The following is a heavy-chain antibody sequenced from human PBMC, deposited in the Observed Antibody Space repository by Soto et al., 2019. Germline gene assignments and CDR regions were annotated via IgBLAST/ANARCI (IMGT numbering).Heavy chain of an antibody. D-gene: IGHD3-22*01. CDR3: AKYGPALIVVVITTFDY. CDR2: ISGSGGST. V-gene: IGHV3-23*01. CDR1: GFTFSSYA. Sequence: GGSLRLSCAASGFTFSSYAMSWVRQAPGKGLEWVSAISGSGGSTYYADSVKGRFTISRDNSKNTLYLQMNSLRAEDTAVYYCAKYGPALIVVVITTFDYWGQGTLVTVSS. J-gene: IGHJ4*02.